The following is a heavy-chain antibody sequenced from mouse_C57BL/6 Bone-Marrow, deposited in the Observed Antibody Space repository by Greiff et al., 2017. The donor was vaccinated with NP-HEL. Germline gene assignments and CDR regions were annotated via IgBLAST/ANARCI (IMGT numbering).Heavy chain of an antibody. D-gene: IGHD1-1*01. J-gene: IGHJ1*03. CDR3: ARRPRITGYWYYDV. Sequence: EVQLMESGGDLVKPGGSLKLSCAASGFTFSSYGMSWVRQTPDKRLEWVATISSGGSYTYYPDSVKGRFTISRDNAKNTLYLQMSSLKSEDTAMYDCARRPRITGYWYYDVGGTGTAVTVTA. CDR1: GFTFSSYG. CDR2: ISSGGSYT. V-gene: IGHV5-6*01.